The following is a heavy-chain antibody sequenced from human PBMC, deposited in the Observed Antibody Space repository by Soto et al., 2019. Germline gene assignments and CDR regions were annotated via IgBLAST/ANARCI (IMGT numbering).Heavy chain of an antibody. CDR1: GYTFTNYA. D-gene: IGHD2-8*02. CDR2: INAGDGST. V-gene: IGHV1-3*01. Sequence: QVQLVQSGAEVKKPGASVKVSCKASGYTFTNYAMHWVRQAPGHRLEWMGWINAGDGSTKYSQNFQGRVTITRDTSASTVFMELTSLRSEDTAVYYCARPSTGWDYWGQGTLVTVSS. CDR3: ARPSTGWDY. J-gene: IGHJ4*02.